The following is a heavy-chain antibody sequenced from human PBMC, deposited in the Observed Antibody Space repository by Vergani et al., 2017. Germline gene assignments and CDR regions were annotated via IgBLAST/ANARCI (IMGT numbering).Heavy chain of an antibody. CDR3: ASSPLGSSGYLDY. D-gene: IGHD3-22*01. CDR1: GGSVSSGSYY. Sequence: QVQLQESGPGLVKPSETLSLTCTVSGGSVSSGSYYWSWIRQPPGKGLEWIGYIYYSGSTYYNPSLKSRVTISVDTSKNQFSLKLSSVTAADTAVYYCASSPLGSSGYLDYWGQGTLVTVSS. CDR2: IYYSGST. J-gene: IGHJ4*02. V-gene: IGHV4-31*03.